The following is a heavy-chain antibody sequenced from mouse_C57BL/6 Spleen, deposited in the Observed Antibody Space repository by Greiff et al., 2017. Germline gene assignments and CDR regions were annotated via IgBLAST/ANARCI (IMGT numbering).Heavy chain of an antibody. CDR3: ARGGLHSFDY. CDR2: ISGGGGNT. V-gene: IGHV5-9*01. CDR1: GFTFSSYT. D-gene: IGHD3-3*01. Sequence: EVQGVESGGGLVKPGGSLKLSCAASGFTFSSYTMSWVRQTPEKRLEWVATISGGGGNTYYPDSVKGRFTISRDNAKNTLYLQMRSLRSEDTALYYCARGGLHSFDYWGQGTTLTVSS. J-gene: IGHJ2*01.